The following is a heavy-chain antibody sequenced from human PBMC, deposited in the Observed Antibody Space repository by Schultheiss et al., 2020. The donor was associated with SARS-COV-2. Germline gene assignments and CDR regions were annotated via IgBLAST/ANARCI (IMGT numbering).Heavy chain of an antibody. J-gene: IGHJ4*02. CDR3: ARGVTPRYNGDPHY. CDR1: GYTFTGYY. Sequence: ASVKVSCKASGYTFTGYYMHWVRQAPGQGLEWMGRINPNSGGTNYAQKFQGWVTMTRDTSISTAYMELTSLTSDDTAVYYCARGVTPRYNGDPHYWGQGTLVTVSS. V-gene: IGHV1-2*04. CDR2: INPNSGGT. D-gene: IGHD4-17*01.